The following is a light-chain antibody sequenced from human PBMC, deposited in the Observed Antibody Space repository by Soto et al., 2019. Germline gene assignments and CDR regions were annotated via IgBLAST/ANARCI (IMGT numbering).Light chain of an antibody. J-gene: IGKJ5*01. CDR3: QQYNNWPLSIT. V-gene: IGKV3-15*01. Sequence: EIVITPSPATLSVSPGERAPLSCRASQSVSSNLAWYQQKPGQAPRLLIYRSSTRATGIPARFSGSGSGTEFTLTISSLQSEDFAVYYFQQYNNWPLSITFGQGTRLEIK. CDR1: QSVSSN. CDR2: RSS.